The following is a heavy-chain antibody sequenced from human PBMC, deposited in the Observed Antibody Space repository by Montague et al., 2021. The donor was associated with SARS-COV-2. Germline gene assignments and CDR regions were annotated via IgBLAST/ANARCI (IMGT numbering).Heavy chain of an antibody. CDR2: IDYSGST. CDR1: GGSISGYY. J-gene: IGHJ6*02. Sequence: SETLSLTCTVAGGSISGYYWSWIRQSPGKGLEWIGYIDYSGSTXXXPXXXXRVTVSVDRSKNQVSLKLSSVTPADTAVYYCARLLRSCSNGVCRTYYYYAMDVWGQGTTVTVSS. V-gene: IGHV4-59*01. D-gene: IGHD2-8*01. CDR3: ARLLRSCSNGVCRTYYYYAMDV.